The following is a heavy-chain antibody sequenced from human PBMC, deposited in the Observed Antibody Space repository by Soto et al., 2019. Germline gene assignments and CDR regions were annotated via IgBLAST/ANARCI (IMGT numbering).Heavy chain of an antibody. J-gene: IGHJ6*02. Sequence: SVKVSCKASGYTFTGYYMHWVRQAPGQGLEWMGGIIPIFGTANYAQKFQGRVTITADESTSTAYMELSSLRSEDTAVYYCARIYCSSTSCYTESGYYYYGMDVWGQGTTVTVSS. CDR1: GYTFTGYY. CDR3: ARIYCSSTSCYTESGYYYYGMDV. V-gene: IGHV1-69*13. CDR2: IIPIFGTA. D-gene: IGHD2-2*02.